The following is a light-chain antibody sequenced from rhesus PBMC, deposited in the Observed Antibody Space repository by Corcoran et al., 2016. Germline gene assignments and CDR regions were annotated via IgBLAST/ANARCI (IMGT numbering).Light chain of an antibody. CDR1: HSVSSS. CDR2: GAS. CDR3: LQHSNWSLT. V-gene: IGKV3-24*01. Sequence: EIVMTQSPATLSLSPGERATLSCRASHSVSSSLAWYQQKPGQAPRLLIYGASSSATGIPHRFRGSGSGTDFTITISSLEPEDVAVYYCLQHSNWSLTFGGGTKVELK. J-gene: IGKJ4*01.